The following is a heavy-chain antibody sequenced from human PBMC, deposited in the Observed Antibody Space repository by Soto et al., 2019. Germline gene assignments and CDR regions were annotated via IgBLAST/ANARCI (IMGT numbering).Heavy chain of an antibody. V-gene: IGHV4-34*01. J-gene: IGHJ4*02. D-gene: IGHD3-22*01. CDR1: GGSFSGYY. Sequence: PSETLSLTCAVYGGSFSGYYWSWIRQPPGKGLEWIGEINHSGSTNYNPSLKSQVTISVDTSKNQFSLKLSSVTAADTAVYYCARGRRYYDSSGYYGPFWYWGQGTLVTVSS. CDR3: ARGRRYYDSSGYYGPFWY. CDR2: INHSGST.